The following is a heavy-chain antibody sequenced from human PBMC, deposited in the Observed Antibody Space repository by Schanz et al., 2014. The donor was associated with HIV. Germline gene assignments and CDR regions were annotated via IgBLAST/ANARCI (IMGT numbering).Heavy chain of an antibody. CDR3: ARDSGPGIY. Sequence: QVQLVESGGGVVQPGRSLRLSCAASGFTFSSYGMHWVRQAPGKGLEWVAVIWHDGSSKYYADSVKGRFTISRDNVKNSLYLQMSSLRAEDTAVYYCARDSGPGIYWGQGTLVTVSS. CDR1: GFTFSSYG. J-gene: IGHJ4*02. D-gene: IGHD3-10*01. CDR2: IWHDGSSK. V-gene: IGHV3-33*01.